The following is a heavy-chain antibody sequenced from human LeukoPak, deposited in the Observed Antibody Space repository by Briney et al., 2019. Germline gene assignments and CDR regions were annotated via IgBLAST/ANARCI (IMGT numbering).Heavy chain of an antibody. Sequence: AASVKVSCKTSGYTFIGYYIHWVRQAPGQELEWMGYINPNSGGTKFAQKFQDRVTMTRDTSISTVYMDVNSLTSNDTAVYYCARIGATGDYWGQGTQVTVSS. CDR3: ARIGATGDY. V-gene: IGHV1-2*02. CDR2: INPNSGGT. J-gene: IGHJ4*02. D-gene: IGHD1-26*01. CDR1: GYTFIGYY.